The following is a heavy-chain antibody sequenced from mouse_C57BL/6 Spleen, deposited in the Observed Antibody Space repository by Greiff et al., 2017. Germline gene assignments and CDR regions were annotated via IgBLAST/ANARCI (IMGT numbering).Heavy chain of an antibody. V-gene: IGHV5-4*03. CDR1: GFTFSSYA. D-gene: IGHD1-1*01. CDR2: ISDGGSYT. Sequence: EVKLVESGGGLVKPGGSLKLSCAASGFTFSSYAMSWVRQTPEKRLEWVATISDGGSYTYYPDNVKGRFTISRDNAKNNLYLQMSHLKSEDTAMYYCARRIHYYGSSYVWYFDYWGQGTTLTVSS. J-gene: IGHJ2*01. CDR3: ARRIHYYGSSYVWYFDY.